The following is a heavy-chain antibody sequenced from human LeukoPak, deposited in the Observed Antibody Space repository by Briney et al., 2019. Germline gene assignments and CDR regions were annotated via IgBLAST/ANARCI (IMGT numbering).Heavy chain of an antibody. V-gene: IGHV3-30-3*01. D-gene: IGHD5-12*01. J-gene: IGHJ4*02. Sequence: GGSLRLSCAASGFTFSSYAMHWVRQAPGKGLEWVAVISYDGSNKYYADSVKGRFTISRDNSKNTLYLQMNSLRAEDTAVYYCARDRGLPFFDYWGQGTLVTVPS. CDR2: ISYDGSNK. CDR1: GFTFSSYA. CDR3: ARDRGLPFFDY.